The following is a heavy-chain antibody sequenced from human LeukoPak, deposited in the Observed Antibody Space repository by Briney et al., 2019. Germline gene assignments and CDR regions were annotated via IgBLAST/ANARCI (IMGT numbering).Heavy chain of an antibody. CDR3: ARDYYDIPVGEH. V-gene: IGHV4-39*02. J-gene: IGHJ1*01. CDR1: GDSISTYY. Sequence: KPPETLSLTCTVSGDSISTYYWGWIRQPPGKGLEWIGSIYYSGSTYYNPSLKSRVTISVDTSKNQFSLKLSSVTAADTAVYYCARDYYDIPVGEHWGQGTLVTVSS. CDR2: IYYSGST. D-gene: IGHD3-9*01.